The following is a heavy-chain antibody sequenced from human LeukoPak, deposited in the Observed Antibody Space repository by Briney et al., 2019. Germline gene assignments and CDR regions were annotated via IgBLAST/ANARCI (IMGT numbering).Heavy chain of an antibody. CDR2: IYYSGST. J-gene: IGHJ4*02. V-gene: IGHV4-31*03. D-gene: IGHD5-18*01. CDR3: ARGGPDTAMVPPDY. Sequence: SQTLSLTCTVSGGSISSGGYYWSWIRQHPGKGLEWIGYIYYSGSTYYNPSLKSRVTISVDTSKNQFSLKLSSVTAADTAVYYCARGGPDTAMVPPDYWGQGTLVTVS. CDR1: GGSISSGGYY.